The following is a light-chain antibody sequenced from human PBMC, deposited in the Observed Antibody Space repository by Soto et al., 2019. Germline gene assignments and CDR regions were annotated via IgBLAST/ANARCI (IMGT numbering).Light chain of an antibody. V-gene: IGKV3-20*01. J-gene: IGKJ2*01. CDR1: QSVSSSY. CDR2: GAS. Sequence: EIVLTQSPGTLSLSPGERATLSCRASQSVSSSYLAWYQQKPGQDPRLLIYGASRRSTGIPDRFSGSGSGTDFTRTVSRLEPDDFAVYYCQQDGSSPGTFGQGTPLESK. CDR3: QQDGSSPGT.